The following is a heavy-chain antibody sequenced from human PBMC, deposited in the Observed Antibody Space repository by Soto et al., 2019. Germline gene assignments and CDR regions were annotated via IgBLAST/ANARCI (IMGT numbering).Heavy chain of an antibody. J-gene: IGHJ3*02. V-gene: IGHV3-11*04. CDR3: ARDPGTLGSTDAFDI. Sequence: PGGFLRLSCAPSGFTCGNYWVRWVLQAPGKGLEWVSYIGRSGSPIYYTDFVKGRFTISTDSAKNSLSLQMDSLRAEDTALYYCARDPGTLGSTDAFDIWGQGTLVTVSS. CDR2: IGRSGSPI. D-gene: IGHD7-27*01. CDR1: GFTCGNYW.